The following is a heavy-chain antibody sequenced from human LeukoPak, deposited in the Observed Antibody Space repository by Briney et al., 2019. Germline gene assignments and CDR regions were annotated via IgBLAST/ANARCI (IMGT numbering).Heavy chain of an antibody. CDR1: GFTVSSNY. D-gene: IGHD5-12*01. V-gene: IGHV3-66*02. Sequence: GGSLRLSCAASGFTVSSNYMNWVRQAPGKGLEWVSVIYSGGSTYYADSVKGRFTISRDNSKNTLYLQMNSLRPEDTAVYYCARDRGSYAWDYWGQGTLSPSPQ. CDR3: ARDRGSYAWDY. J-gene: IGHJ4*02. CDR2: IYSGGST.